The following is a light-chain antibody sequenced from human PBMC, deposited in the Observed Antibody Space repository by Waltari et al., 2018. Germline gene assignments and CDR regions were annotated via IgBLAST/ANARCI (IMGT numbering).Light chain of an antibody. CDR2: SDD. Sequence: SYELTQPPSVSVSPGQTATITCPGDGLGYKYVWWDQQKPGQSPVAVIFSDDKRPSGSPERFSGSNSGNTATLTIGGTQTTDEGDYYCQAWDDTTVVFGAGTKVTV. J-gene: IGLJ2*01. CDR3: QAWDDTTVV. CDR1: GLGYKY. V-gene: IGLV3-1*01.